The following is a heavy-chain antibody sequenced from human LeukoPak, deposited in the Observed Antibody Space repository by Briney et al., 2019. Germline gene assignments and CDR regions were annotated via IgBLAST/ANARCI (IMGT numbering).Heavy chain of an antibody. CDR1: GGSISSYY. CDR2: IYHSGST. D-gene: IGHD3-16*01. V-gene: IGHV4-59*12. Sequence: SETLSLTCTVSGGSISSYYWSWIRQPAGKGLEWIGYIYHSGSTYYNPSLKSRVTISVDRSKNQFSLKLSSVTAADTAVYYCARGGPYYDYAYDYWGQGTLVTVSS. J-gene: IGHJ4*02. CDR3: ARGGPYYDYAYDY.